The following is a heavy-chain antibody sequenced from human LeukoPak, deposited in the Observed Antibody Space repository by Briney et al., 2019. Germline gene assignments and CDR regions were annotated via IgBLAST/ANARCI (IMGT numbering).Heavy chain of an antibody. CDR1: GFTFSSYG. CDR2: ISYDGSNK. CDR3: ASFSQTYYDYVWGSYRDFDY. D-gene: IGHD3-16*02. J-gene: IGHJ4*02. Sequence: PGGSLRLSCAASGFTFSSYGMHWVRQAPGKGLEWVAVISYDGSNKYYADSVKGRFTISRDNSKNTLYLQMNSLRAEDTAVYYCASFSQTYYDYVWGSYRDFDYWGQGTLVTVSS. V-gene: IGHV3-30*03.